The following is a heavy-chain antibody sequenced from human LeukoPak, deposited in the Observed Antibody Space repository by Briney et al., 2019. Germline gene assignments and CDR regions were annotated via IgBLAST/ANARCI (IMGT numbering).Heavy chain of an antibody. CDR2: ISSSSSYI. D-gene: IGHD6-13*01. CDR1: GFTFSSYS. J-gene: IGHJ4*02. V-gene: IGHV3-21*04. CDR3: ARGGGLTAAAGTYDY. Sequence: GGSLRLSCAASGFTFSSYSMNWVRQAPGKGLEWVSSISSSSSYIYYADSVKGRFTISRDNAKNSLYLQMNSLRAEDTAVYYCARGGGLTAAAGTYDYWGQGTLVTVSS.